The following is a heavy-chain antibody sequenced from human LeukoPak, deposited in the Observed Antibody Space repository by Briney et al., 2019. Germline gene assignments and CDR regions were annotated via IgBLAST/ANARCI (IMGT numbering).Heavy chain of an antibody. Sequence: PGGSLRLSCAASGFTFSGFGMHWVRQAPGKGMEWVTFLQNSGYHKYYADSVKGRFTVSRDNSKNTLYLQMNSLRPEDTAVYYCAKDRGGSLGAFDSWGQGTMVIVSS. CDR2: LQNSGYHK. V-gene: IGHV3-30*02. CDR3: AKDRGGSLGAFDS. J-gene: IGHJ3*02. CDR1: GFTFSGFG. D-gene: IGHD1-26*01.